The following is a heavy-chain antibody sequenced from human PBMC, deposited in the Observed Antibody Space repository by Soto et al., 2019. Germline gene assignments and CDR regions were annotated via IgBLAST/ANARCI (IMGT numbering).Heavy chain of an antibody. J-gene: IGHJ5*02. CDR1: GGSISSYY. CDR2: IYYSGST. V-gene: IGHV4-59*08. CDR3: ARRSLLWFGELSDWFDP. D-gene: IGHD3-10*01. Sequence: TLSLTCTVSGGSISSYYWSWIRQPPGKGLEWIGYIYYSGSTNYNPSLKSRVTISVDTSKNQFSLKLSSVTAADTALYYCARRSLLWFGELSDWFDPWGQGTLVTVSS.